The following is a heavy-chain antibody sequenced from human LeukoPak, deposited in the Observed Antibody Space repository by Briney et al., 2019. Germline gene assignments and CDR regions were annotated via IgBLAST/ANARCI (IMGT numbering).Heavy chain of an antibody. V-gene: IGHV3-33*01. Sequence: PGGSLRLSCAASGFTFSSYGMHWVRQAPGKGLEWVAVIWYDGSNKYYADSVKGRFTISRDNSKNTLYLQMNSLRAEDTAVYYRARDLRWPEAYYYYGMDVWGQGTTVTVSS. CDR2: IWYDGSNK. CDR1: GFTFSSYG. CDR3: ARDLRWPEAYYYYGMDV. D-gene: IGHD4-23*01. J-gene: IGHJ6*02.